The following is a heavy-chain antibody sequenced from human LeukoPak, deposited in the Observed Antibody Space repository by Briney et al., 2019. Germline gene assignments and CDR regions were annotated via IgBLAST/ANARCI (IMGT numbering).Heavy chain of an antibody. D-gene: IGHD3-22*01. CDR3: ARHVLDYYDSSGYYSFDY. J-gene: IGHJ4*02. CDR2: IYYTGRT. V-gene: IGHV4-39*01. CDR1: GGSISSTSYY. Sequence: SETLSLTCTVSGGSISSTSYYWGWIRQPPGKGLEWLGTIYYTGRTYSNPSLKSRVTISADTAKNQFSLKLSSVTAADTAVYYCARHVLDYYDSSGYYSFDYWGQGTLVTVSS.